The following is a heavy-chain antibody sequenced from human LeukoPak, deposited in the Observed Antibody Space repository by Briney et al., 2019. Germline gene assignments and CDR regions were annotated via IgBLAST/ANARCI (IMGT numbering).Heavy chain of an antibody. CDR2: ISYDGSNK. V-gene: IGHV3-30-3*01. D-gene: IGHD5-24*01. J-gene: IGHJ4*02. CDR3: AGGDFVEMATIFL. Sequence: GGSLRLSCAASGFTFSSYAMHWVRQAPGKGLEGVAVISYDGSNKYYADSVKGRFTISRDNSKNTLYLQMNSLRAEDTAVYYCAGGDFVEMATIFLWGQGTLVTVSS. CDR1: GFTFSSYA.